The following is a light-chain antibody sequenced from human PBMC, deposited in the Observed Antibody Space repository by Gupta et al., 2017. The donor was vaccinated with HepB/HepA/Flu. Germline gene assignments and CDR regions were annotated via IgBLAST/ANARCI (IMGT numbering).Light chain of an antibody. V-gene: IGKV1-8*01. CDR2: SAS. CDR3: QQYYGHPRT. CDR1: QDVSRF. Sequence: AIRMTQSPSSLSAFTGDRVTISCRASQDVSRFLAWYQQRPGTAPKLLIHSASNLQSGVPSRFSGSGSGTEITFTISSLQSEDFATYYCQQYYGHPRTFGQGTKIEIK. J-gene: IGKJ1*01.